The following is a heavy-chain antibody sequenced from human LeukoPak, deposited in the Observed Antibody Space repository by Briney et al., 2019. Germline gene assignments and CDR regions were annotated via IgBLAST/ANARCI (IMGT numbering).Heavy chain of an antibody. J-gene: IGHJ4*02. CDR3: AKLVQTRLGGFDY. Sequence: GGSLRLSCAASGFTFSNAWMSWVRQAPGKGLEWVSVIYSGGDTYYADSVKGRFTISRDNSKNTLYLQMNSLRAEDTAVYYCAKLVQTRLGGFDYWGQGTLATVSS. CDR1: GFTFSNAW. D-gene: IGHD3-16*01. CDR2: IYSGGDT. V-gene: IGHV3-53*01.